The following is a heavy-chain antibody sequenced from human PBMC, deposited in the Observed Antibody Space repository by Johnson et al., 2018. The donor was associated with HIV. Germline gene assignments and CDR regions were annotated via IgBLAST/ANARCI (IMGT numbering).Heavy chain of an antibody. J-gene: IGHJ3*02. D-gene: IGHD3-3*01. V-gene: IGHV3-20*04. CDR3: ARYFGVVIYDAFDI. Sequence: VQLVESGGCVVRPGGSLRLSCAASGLTFDDYGMSWVRQAPGKGLEWVSGIRWNGGSTGYADSVKGRFSISRDNAKNSLYLQMNSLIAEDTALYYCARYFGVVIYDAFDIWGQGTMVTVSS. CDR2: IRWNGGST. CDR1: GLTFDDYG.